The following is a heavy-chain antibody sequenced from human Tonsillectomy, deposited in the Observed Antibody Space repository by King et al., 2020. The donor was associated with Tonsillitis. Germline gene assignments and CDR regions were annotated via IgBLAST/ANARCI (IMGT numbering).Heavy chain of an antibody. D-gene: IGHD3-22*01. Sequence: QLVQSGAEVKKPGSSVKVSCKASGGTFSSYAISWGRQAPGQGVEWMGGIIPIFGTANYAQKFEGRVTITAGESTRTAYMELSSLRSEETAVYYCARDQEDYYYDSSGYWAFDIWGQGTMVTVSS. CDR3: ARDQEDYYYDSSGYWAFDI. CDR2: IIPIFGTA. CDR1: GGTFSSYA. V-gene: IGHV1-69*01. J-gene: IGHJ3*02.